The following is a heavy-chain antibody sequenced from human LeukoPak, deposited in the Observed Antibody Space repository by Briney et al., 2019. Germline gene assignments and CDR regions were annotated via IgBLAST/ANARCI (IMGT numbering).Heavy chain of an antibody. CDR1: GFTFSSYG. CDR3: ARVKGIYSYGSNWFDP. J-gene: IGHJ5*02. V-gene: IGHV3-30*03. CDR2: ISYDGSNK. Sequence: PGGSLRLSCAASGFTFSSYGMHWVRQAPGKGLEWVAVISYDGSNKYYADSVKGRFTISRDNSKNTLYLQMNSLRAEDTAVYYCARVKGIYSYGSNWFDPWGQGTLVTVSS. D-gene: IGHD5-18*01.